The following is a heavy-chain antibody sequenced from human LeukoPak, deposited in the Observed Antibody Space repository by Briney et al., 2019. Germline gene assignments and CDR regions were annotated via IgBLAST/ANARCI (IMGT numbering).Heavy chain of an antibody. CDR3: ARDQGQGVDFFDF. CDR1: GFTFSSYE. J-gene: IGHJ4*02. D-gene: IGHD2-15*01. Sequence: GGSLRLSCVASGFTFSSYEMNWVRQAPGKGLEWVSGINWSGVITDYADSVRGRFTISRDNAKSSLYLQMNSLRAEDTALYYCARDQGQGVDFFDFWGQGVLVTVSS. CDR2: INWSGVIT. V-gene: IGHV3-20*04.